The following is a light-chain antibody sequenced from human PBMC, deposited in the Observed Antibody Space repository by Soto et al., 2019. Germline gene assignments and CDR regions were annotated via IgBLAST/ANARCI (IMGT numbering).Light chain of an antibody. CDR1: QSFSSS. CDR3: QQRSNWPPT. V-gene: IGKV3-11*01. CDR2: DAS. Sequence: EIVLTQSPATLSLSPEERATLSCRASQSFSSSLAWYQQKPGQAPRLLIYDASNRATGIPARFSGSGSGTYFTLTISSLEPEDFAVYYCQQRSNWPPTFGGGTKVEIK. J-gene: IGKJ4*01.